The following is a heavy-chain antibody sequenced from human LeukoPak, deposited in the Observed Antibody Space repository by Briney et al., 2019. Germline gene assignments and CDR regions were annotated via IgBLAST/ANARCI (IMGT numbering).Heavy chain of an antibody. CDR2: IKQDGSEK. CDR3: ARGGISFY. V-gene: IGHV3-7*01. CDR1: GFTFSPYW. J-gene: IGHJ4*02. Sequence: PGGSLRLSCVASGFTFSPYWMTWVRQAPGKGLEWVASIKQDGSEKYYVDSVKGRFTISRDNAKKSLYLQMNSLRAEDTAVYYCARGGISFYWGQGTLVTVSP. D-gene: IGHD6-13*01.